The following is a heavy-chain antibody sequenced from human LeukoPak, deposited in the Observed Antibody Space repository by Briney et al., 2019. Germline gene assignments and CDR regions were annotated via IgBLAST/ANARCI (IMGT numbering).Heavy chain of an antibody. CDR1: GFTFDDYT. CDR3: AREDIGFIAMVYYYSMDV. CDR2: ISWDGGST. Sequence: PGGSLRLSCAASGFTFDDYTMHWVRQAPGKGLEWVSLISWDGGSTYYADSVKGRFTISRDNSKNTLYLQMNSLRAEDTAVYYCAREDIGFIAMVYYYSMDVWGQGTTVTVSS. V-gene: IGHV3-43*01. J-gene: IGHJ6*02. D-gene: IGHD5-18*01.